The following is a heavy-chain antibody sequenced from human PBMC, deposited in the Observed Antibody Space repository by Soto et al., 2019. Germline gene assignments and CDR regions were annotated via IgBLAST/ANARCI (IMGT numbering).Heavy chain of an antibody. D-gene: IGHD3-9*01. Sequence: GGSLRLSCAASGFTFSSYAMHWVRQAPGKGLEWVAVISYDGSNKYYADSVKGRFTISRDNSKNTLYLQMNSLRAEDTAVYYCARGPPYYDILTGPPTGDFDLWGRGTLVTVSS. J-gene: IGHJ2*01. CDR3: ARGPPYYDILTGPPTGDFDL. V-gene: IGHV3-30-3*01. CDR2: ISYDGSNK. CDR1: GFTFSSYA.